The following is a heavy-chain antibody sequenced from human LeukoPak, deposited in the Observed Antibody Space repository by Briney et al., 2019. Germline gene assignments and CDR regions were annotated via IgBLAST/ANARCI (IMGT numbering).Heavy chain of an antibody. J-gene: IGHJ4*02. CDR1: GYSFSSYW. Sequence: NHGESLKISCKGSGYSFSSYWIGWVRQLPGKGLEWMGIIYPGDSDTRYSPSFQGQVTFSADKSISTAYLQWSSLKASDTAMYYCARHYGSGNYVFDYWGQGTLVTVSS. CDR3: ARHYGSGNYVFDY. D-gene: IGHD3-10*01. V-gene: IGHV5-51*01. CDR2: IYPGDSDT.